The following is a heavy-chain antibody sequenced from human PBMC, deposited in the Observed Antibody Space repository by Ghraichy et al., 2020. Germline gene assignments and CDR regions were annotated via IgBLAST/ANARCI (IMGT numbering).Heavy chain of an antibody. CDR1: GFSVSSTY. Sequence: GGSLRLSCAVSGFSVSSTYMSWVRQAPGKGLEWVSIIYTGGRAFYGDSVKGRLIISRDNSKNTRYLQMSSLRAEDTAVYYCVGADPNSSNWAWVYWGQGTLVTVSS. D-gene: IGHD6-13*01. J-gene: IGHJ4*02. CDR2: IYTGGRA. V-gene: IGHV3-53*01. CDR3: VGADPNSSNWAWVY.